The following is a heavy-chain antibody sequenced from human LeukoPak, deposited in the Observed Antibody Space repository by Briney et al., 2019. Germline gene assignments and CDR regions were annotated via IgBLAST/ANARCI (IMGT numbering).Heavy chain of an antibody. Sequence: GVSLRLSCAASGITFRDYGMHWVRQAPDKGLEWVAVISYDGSNKYYADSVKGRFTISRDNSKNTLYLQMNSLRAEDTAVYYCAKVPEVIVVAAGYDYWGRGTLVTVSS. CDR1: GITFRDYG. D-gene: IGHD6-19*01. CDR3: AKVPEVIVVAAGYDY. J-gene: IGHJ4*02. CDR2: ISYDGSNK. V-gene: IGHV3-30*18.